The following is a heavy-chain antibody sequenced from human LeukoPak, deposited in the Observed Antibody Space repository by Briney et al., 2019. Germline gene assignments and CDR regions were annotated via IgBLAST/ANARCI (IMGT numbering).Heavy chain of an antibody. J-gene: IGHJ5*02. CDR1: GGSISSSSYY. CDR3: ATDRSGAVATTP. Sequence: PSETLSLTCTVSGGSISSSSYYWGWIRQPPGKGLEWIGSIYYSGSTYYNPSLKSRVTISVDTSENLFSLKLSSVTAADTAVYYCATDRSGAVATTPWGQGTLVTVSS. V-gene: IGHV4-39*07. CDR2: IYYSGST. D-gene: IGHD6-19*01.